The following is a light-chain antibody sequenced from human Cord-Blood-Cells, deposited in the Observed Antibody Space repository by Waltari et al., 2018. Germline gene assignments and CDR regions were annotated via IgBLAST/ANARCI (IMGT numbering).Light chain of an antibody. J-gene: IGLJ1*01. CDR1: SSDVGSYNL. V-gene: IGLV2-23*01. CDR2: ECS. Sequence: QSALTQPASVSGSPGQSITISCTGTSSDVGSYNLVSLYQQHPGKAPKLMIYECSKRPSGVSNRFSGSKSGNTASLTISGLQAEDEADYCCCSYAGSSTYVFGTGTKVTVL. CDR3: CSYAGSSTYV.